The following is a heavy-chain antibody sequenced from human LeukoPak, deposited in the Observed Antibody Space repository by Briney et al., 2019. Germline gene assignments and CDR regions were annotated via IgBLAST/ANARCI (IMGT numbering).Heavy chain of an antibody. CDR3: ARQTGSGLFILP. CDR2: IYYTGNT. D-gene: IGHD3/OR15-3a*01. CDR1: GGSISSYY. Sequence: SETLSLTCTVSGGSISSYYWGWIRQPPGMGLEWIGSIYYTGNTYYNASLKSQVSISIDTPKNQFSLKLTSVTAADTAVYYCARQTGSGLFILPGGQGTLVTVSS. J-gene: IGHJ4*02. V-gene: IGHV4-39*01.